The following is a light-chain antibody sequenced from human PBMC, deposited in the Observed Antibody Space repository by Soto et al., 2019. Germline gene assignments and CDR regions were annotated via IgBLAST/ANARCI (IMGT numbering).Light chain of an antibody. CDR2: DVS. J-gene: IGLJ2*01. CDR1: STDAVHYNL. V-gene: IGLV2-14*01. CDR3: SSYATSTVV. Sequence: QSALTQPASVSGSPGQSVTISCTGTSTDAVHYNLVSWYQQHPGKAPKLMIYDVSNRPSGVSDRFSGSKSGDTASLTISGLQDEDEAYYYCSSYATSTVVFGGGTKLTVL.